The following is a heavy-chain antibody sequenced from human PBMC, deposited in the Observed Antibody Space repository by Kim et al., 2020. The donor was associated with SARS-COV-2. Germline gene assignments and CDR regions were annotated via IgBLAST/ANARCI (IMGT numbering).Heavy chain of an antibody. CDR2: IRSKANSYAT. CDR1: GFTFSGSA. CDR3: TSVPATTSAFCDAFD. D-gene: IGHD1-1*01. J-gene: IGHJ3*02. V-gene: IGHV3-73*01. Sequence: GGSLRLSCAASGFTFSGSAIHWVRQASGKGLAWVCRIRSKANSYATTYAASVRGRFSISRDDSKNTAYLQMNNLKTEDTAVYYCTSVPATTSAFCDAFD.